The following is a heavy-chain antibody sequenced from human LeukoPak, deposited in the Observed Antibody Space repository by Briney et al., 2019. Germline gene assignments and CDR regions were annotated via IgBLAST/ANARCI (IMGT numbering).Heavy chain of an antibody. Sequence: GESLKISCKGSGYSFTSYWIGWVRQMPGKGLEWMGIIYPGDSDTRYSPSFQGQVTISADKSISTAYLQWSSLKASDTAMYYCARHPYSGLEMYYFDYWGQGTLVTVSS. CDR3: ARHPYSGLEMYYFDY. V-gene: IGHV5-51*01. CDR1: GYSFTSYW. J-gene: IGHJ4*02. D-gene: IGHD4-23*01. CDR2: IYPGDSDT.